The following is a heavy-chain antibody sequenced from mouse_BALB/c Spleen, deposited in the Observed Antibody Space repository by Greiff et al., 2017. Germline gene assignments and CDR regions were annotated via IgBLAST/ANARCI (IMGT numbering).Heavy chain of an antibody. CDR3: ARSHYYGAMDY. D-gene: IGHD1-2*01. CDR1: GYSITSDYA. Sequence: EVKLVESGPGLVKPSQSLSLTCTVTGYSITSDYAWNWIRQFPGNKLEWMGYISYSGSTSYNPSLKSRISITRDTSKNQFFLQLNSVTTEDTATYYCARSHYYGAMDYWGQGTSVTVSS. J-gene: IGHJ4*01. CDR2: ISYSGST. V-gene: IGHV3-2*02.